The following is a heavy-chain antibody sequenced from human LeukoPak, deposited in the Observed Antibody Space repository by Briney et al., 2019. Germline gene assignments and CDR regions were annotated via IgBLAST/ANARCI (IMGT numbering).Heavy chain of an antibody. CDR1: GGSTSSSSYY. CDR2: IYDSGST. J-gene: IGHJ4*02. Sequence: SETLSLTCTVSGGSTSSSSYYWGWIRQPPGKGLGWIGYIYDSGSTNSNPSLKSRVTISVDTSKNQFSLKLNSVTAADTAVYYCARQEGGIVGPYWGQGTLVTVSS. D-gene: IGHD1-26*01. V-gene: IGHV4-61*05. CDR3: ARQEGGIVGPY.